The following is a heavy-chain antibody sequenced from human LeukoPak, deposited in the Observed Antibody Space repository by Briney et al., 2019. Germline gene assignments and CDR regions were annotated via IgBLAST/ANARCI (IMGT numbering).Heavy chain of an antibody. CDR2: SRNKGHSYTT. J-gene: IGHJ4*02. V-gene: IGHV3-72*01. CDR1: GFTFSDHH. Sequence: GGSLRLSCAASGFTFSDHHMDWVRQAPGKGLEWVGRSRNKGHSYTTEYAASVKGRFTISRDDSKNLLSLQMNSLKIEDTAVYYCTRGVRLGAKCYFDFWGQGTLVTVSS. CDR3: TRGVRLGAKCYFDF. D-gene: IGHD1-26*01.